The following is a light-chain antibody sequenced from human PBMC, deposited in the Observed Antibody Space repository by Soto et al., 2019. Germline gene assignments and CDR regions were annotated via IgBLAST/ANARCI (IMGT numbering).Light chain of an antibody. CDR3: QQYGSSSTWT. V-gene: IGKV3-20*01. CDR1: QSVSSPY. J-gene: IGKJ1*01. Sequence: EIVLTQSPGTLSLSPGERATRSCRASQSVSSPYLAWYQHKPGQPPTLLIYGASSRVTGIPDRFSGSGSGTDFTLTISRLEPEDFAVYYCQQYGSSSTWTFGQGTKVEIK. CDR2: GAS.